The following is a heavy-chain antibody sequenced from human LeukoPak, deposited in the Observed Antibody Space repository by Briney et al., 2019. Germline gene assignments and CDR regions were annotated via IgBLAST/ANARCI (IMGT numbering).Heavy chain of an antibody. CDR3: AREGATTYYYYYYMDV. J-gene: IGHJ6*03. CDR2: FSSSGSTI. Sequence: PGGSLRPPCAASGFTFSDYYISWFLQAPGKGLEWVSYFSSSGSTIYYADSVKGPFTISSDNAKNSLYLQMCSLRAEDTAVYYCAREGATTYYYYYYMDVWGKGTTVTVSS. V-gene: IGHV3-11*01. CDR1: GFTFSDYY. D-gene: IGHD1-26*01.